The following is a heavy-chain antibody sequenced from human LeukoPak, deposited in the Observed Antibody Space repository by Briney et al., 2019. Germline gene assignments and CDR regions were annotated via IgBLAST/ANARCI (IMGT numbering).Heavy chain of an antibody. J-gene: IGHJ4*02. V-gene: IGHV4-34*01. CDR1: GGSFSGYY. Sequence: SETLSLTCAVYGGSFSGYYWSWIRQPPGKGLEWIGEINHSGSTNYNPSLKSRVTISVDTSKNQFSLKLSSVTAADTAVYYCARGLGYCSGGSCQTQACDYWGQGTLVTVSS. D-gene: IGHD2-15*01. CDR3: ARGLGYCSGGSCQTQACDY. CDR2: INHSGST.